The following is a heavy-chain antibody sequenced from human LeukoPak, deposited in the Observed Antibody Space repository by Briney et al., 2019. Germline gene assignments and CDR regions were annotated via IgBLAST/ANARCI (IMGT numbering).Heavy chain of an antibody. J-gene: IGHJ6*02. Sequence: GRSLRLSCAASGFTFSSYAMHWVRQAPGKGLDWVADISYDGSITYYADSVKGRFTISRDNAKNSLYLQMNSLRAEDTALYYCAKDIAVVTAISYYYGMDVWGQGTTVTVSS. D-gene: IGHD2-21*02. CDR1: GFTFSSYA. CDR3: AKDIAVVTAISYYYGMDV. V-gene: IGHV3-30-3*01. CDR2: ISYDGSIT.